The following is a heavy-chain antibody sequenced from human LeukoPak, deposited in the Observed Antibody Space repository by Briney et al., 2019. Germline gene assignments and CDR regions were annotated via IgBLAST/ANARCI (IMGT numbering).Heavy chain of an antibody. V-gene: IGHV4-38-2*01. Sequence: SETLSLXCAVSGYSISSGYYWGWIRQPPGKGLEWIGSIYHSGSTYNNPSLKSRVTMSVDTSKNQFSLKLSSVTAADTAVYYCARHVYRGTCYFDYWGQGTLVTVS. CDR3: ARHVYRGTCYFDY. D-gene: IGHD3-10*01. J-gene: IGHJ4*03. CDR2: IYHSGST. CDR1: GYSISSGYY.